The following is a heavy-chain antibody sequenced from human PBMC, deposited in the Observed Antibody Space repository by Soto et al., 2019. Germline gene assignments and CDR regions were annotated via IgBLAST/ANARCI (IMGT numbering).Heavy chain of an antibody. V-gene: IGHV5-51*01. CDR2: IYSGDSDT. Sequence: PGESLKISCKDSGYSFTSNWIAWVRQMPGKGLEWMGVIYSGDSDTRYSPSFQGQVTLSVDKSINTAYLQWRSLKASDTAMYYCARHNHGFDYWGQGTLVTVSS. CDR1: GYSFTSNW. J-gene: IGHJ4*02. CDR3: ARHNHGFDY.